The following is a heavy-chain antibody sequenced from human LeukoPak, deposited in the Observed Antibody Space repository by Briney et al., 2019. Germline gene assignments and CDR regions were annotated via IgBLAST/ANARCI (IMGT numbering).Heavy chain of an antibody. CDR2: INPNSGGT. CDR1: GYTFTGYY. CDR3: ASGREYCSGGSCYSSDDAFDI. J-gene: IGHJ3*02. Sequence: ASVKVSCKASGYTFTGYYMHWVRQAPGQGLEWTGWINPNSGGTNYAQKFQGRVTMTRDTSISTAYMELSRLRSDDTAVYYCASGREYCSGGSCYSSDDAFDIWGQGTMVTVSS. V-gene: IGHV1-2*02. D-gene: IGHD2-15*01.